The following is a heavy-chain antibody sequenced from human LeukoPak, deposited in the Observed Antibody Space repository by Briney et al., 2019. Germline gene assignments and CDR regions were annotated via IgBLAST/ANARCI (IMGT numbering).Heavy chain of an antibody. CDR2: IYYSGST. J-gene: IGHJ4*02. CDR3: ARSLQFNGYFDY. V-gene: IGHV4-59*01. D-gene: IGHD4-11*01. CDR1: GGSISSYY. Sequence: SETLSLTCTVSGGSISSYYWSRIRQPPGKGLEWIGYIYYSGSTNYNPSLKSRVTISVDTSKNQFSLKLSSVTAADTAVYYCARSLQFNGYFDYWGQGTLVTVSS.